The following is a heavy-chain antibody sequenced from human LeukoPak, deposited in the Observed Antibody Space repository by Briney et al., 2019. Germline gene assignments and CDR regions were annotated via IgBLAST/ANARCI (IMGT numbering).Heavy chain of an antibody. D-gene: IGHD2-15*01. J-gene: IGHJ3*02. CDR1: GGSISSYY. Sequence: SETLSLTCTVSGGSISSYYWSWIRQPPGKGLEWIGYIYYSGSTNYNPSLKSRVTISVDTSKNQFSLKLSSVTAADTAVYYCASGVNCSGGSCYGDDAFDIWGQGTMVTVPS. CDR2: IYYSGST. CDR3: ASGVNCSGGSCYGDDAFDI. V-gene: IGHV4-59*01.